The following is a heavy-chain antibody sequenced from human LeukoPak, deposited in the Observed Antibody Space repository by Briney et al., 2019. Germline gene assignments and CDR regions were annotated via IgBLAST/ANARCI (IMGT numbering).Heavy chain of an antibody. CDR1: GYTFDDYG. D-gene: IGHD3-3*01. CDR2: INWNGGST. J-gene: IGHJ4*02. Sequence: PGGSLRLSCAASGYTFDDYGMSWVRQAPGKGLEWVSGINWNGGSTGYADSVKGRFTISRDNAKNSLYLQMNSLRAEDTALYYCASITIFGVASLWGQGTLVTVSS. V-gene: IGHV3-20*04. CDR3: ASITIFGVASL.